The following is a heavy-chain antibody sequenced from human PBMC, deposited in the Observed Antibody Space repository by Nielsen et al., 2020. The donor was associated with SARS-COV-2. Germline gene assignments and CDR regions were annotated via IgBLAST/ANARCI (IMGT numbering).Heavy chain of an antibody. D-gene: IGHD2-2*01. CDR1: GYTFVNYG. Sequence: SVKVSCKASGYTFVNYGISWVRQAPGQGLEWMGGIIPIFGTANYAQKFQGRVTITADESTSTAYMELSSLRSEDTAVYYCASSYCSSTSCYARGYYYYGMDVWGQGTTVTVSS. V-gene: IGHV1-69*13. CDR3: ASSYCSSTSCYARGYYYYGMDV. J-gene: IGHJ6*02. CDR2: IIPIFGTA.